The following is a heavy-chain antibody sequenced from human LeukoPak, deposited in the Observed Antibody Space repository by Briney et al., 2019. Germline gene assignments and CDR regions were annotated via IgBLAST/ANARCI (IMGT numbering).Heavy chain of an antibody. CDR1: GFTFGDYA. CDR3: TRAREGYDILTGYFL. J-gene: IGHJ4*02. D-gene: IGHD3-9*01. V-gene: IGHV3-49*04. Sequence: GGSLRLSCTAPGFTFGDYAMSWVRQAPGKGLEWVGFIRSKAYGGTTEYAASVKGRFTISRDDSKSIAYLQMNSLKTEDTAVYYCTRAREGYDILTGYFLWGQGTLVTVSS. CDR2: IRSKAYGGTT.